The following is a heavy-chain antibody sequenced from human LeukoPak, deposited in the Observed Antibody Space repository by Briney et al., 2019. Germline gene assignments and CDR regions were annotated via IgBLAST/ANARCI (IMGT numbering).Heavy chain of an antibody. CDR3: ARGDWDVLLWPLNAYFDY. V-gene: IGHV1-2*02. D-gene: IGHD3-10*01. J-gene: IGHJ4*02. CDR1: GYTFTGYY. CDR2: INPNSGGT. Sequence: GASVKVSCKASGYTFTGYYMHWVRQAPGQGLEWMGWINPNSGGTNYAQKFQGRVTMTRDTSISTAYMELSRLRSDDTAVYYCARGDWDVLLWPLNAYFDYWGQGTLVTVSS.